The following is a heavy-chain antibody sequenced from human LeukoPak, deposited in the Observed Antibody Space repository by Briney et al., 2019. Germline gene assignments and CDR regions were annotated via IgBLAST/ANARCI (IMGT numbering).Heavy chain of an antibody. CDR2: VNRDGSET. CDR3: ARNNGMDV. Sequence: PGGSLRLSCAASGFTLSNHWMTWVRQVPGRGPEWAANVNRDGSETYYLDSVKGRFTISKDNVKNSLYLQMNSLRAEDTALYHCARNNGMDVWGQGTTVIVSS. V-gene: IGHV3-7*03. J-gene: IGHJ6*02. CDR1: GFTLSNHW.